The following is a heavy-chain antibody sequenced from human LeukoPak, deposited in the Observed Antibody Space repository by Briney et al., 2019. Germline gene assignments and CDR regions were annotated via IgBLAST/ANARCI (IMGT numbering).Heavy chain of an antibody. CDR2: IYSGGST. V-gene: IGHV3-53*04. D-gene: IGHD2-15*01. Sequence: PGRSLRLSCVVSGFTFSSYGMHWVRQAPGKGLEWVSVIYSGGSTYYADSVKGRFTISRHNSKNTLYLQMNSLRAEDTAVYYCAGELGYCSGGSCYHFDYWGQGTLVTVSS. CDR1: GFTFSSYG. CDR3: AGELGYCSGGSCYHFDY. J-gene: IGHJ4*02.